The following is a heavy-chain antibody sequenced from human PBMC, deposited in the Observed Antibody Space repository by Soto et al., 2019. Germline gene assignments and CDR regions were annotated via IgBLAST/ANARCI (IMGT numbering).Heavy chain of an antibody. D-gene: IGHD3-10*01. Sequence: QVQLVQSGAEVKKSGALVKVSCKASGYTFTSYGISWVRQAPGQGLEWMGWISAYNVNTNYAQKFQGRVTMTTDTSTNTAYMELRSLRSDDTVVYYCARRGVIIPDIDYWGQGTLVTVSS. CDR2: ISAYNVNT. J-gene: IGHJ4*02. CDR1: GYTFTSYG. V-gene: IGHV1-18*01. CDR3: ARRGVIIPDIDY.